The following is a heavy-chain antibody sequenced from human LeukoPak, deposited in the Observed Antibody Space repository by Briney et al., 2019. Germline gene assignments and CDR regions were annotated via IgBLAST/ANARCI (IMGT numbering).Heavy chain of an antibody. D-gene: IGHD6-19*01. J-gene: IGHJ5*02. CDR3: AKTGRPNNSGWYRWFDP. CDR1: GDSISTYY. Sequence: SDTLSLTCTVSGDSISTYYWSWIRQPPGKGLEWIGCICNSGGTNYNPSLKSRVTISVDTSKNQISLNLSSVTAADTAVYYCAKTGRPNNSGWYRWFDPWGQGNLVTVSS. CDR2: ICNSGGT. V-gene: IGHV4-4*09.